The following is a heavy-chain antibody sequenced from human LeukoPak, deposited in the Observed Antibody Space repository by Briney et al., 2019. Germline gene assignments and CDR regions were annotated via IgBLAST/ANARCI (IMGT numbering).Heavy chain of an antibody. CDR1: GYTFTGYY. J-gene: IGHJ6*03. CDR2: INPNSGGT. Sequence: ASVKVSCKASGYTFTGYYMHWVRQAPGQGLEWMGWINPNSGGTKYAQKFKGRVTMTRDTSISTAYMELSRLTSDDTAVYYCARDPSHYYYMDVWGKGTTVTVSS. V-gene: IGHV1-2*02. CDR3: ARDPSHYYYMDV.